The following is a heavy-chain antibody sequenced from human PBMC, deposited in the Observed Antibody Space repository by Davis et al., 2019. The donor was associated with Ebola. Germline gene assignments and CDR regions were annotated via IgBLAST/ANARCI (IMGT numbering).Heavy chain of an antibody. J-gene: IGHJ4*02. CDR3: ARTDIAARRVFDY. Sequence: SETLSLTCAVYGGSFSGYYWSWIRQPPGKGLEWIGYIYSSGSTNYNPSLKSRVTISVDTSKNQFSLQLNSVTPEDTAVYYCARTDIAARRVFDYWGQGTLVTVSS. CDR2: IYSSGST. V-gene: IGHV4-59*12. D-gene: IGHD6-6*01. CDR1: GGSFSGYY.